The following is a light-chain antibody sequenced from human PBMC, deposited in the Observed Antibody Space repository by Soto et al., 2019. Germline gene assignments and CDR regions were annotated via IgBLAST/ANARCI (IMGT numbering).Light chain of an antibody. Sequence: EIVLTQSPGTLSLSPGERATLSCRASQSVSSSYLAWYQQKPGQAPRLLIYGASSRAAGIPDRFSGSESGTDFTLNISRLEAEDFAVYYCQQYRNSLYSFGARTEMDI. CDR2: GAS. CDR1: QSVSSSY. CDR3: QQYRNSLYS. J-gene: IGKJ3*01. V-gene: IGKV3-20*01.